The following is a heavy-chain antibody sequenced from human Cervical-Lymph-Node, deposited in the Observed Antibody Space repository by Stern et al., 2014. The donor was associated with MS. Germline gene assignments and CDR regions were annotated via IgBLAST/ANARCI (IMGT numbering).Heavy chain of an antibody. Sequence: VQLVESGPGLVKSSETLSLTCAVSGDSISSYTHYWAWIRQPPGKGLEWIGSVYYSGATYYNPSLKIPVPISVDTSKNHFSLGLNSVTAADTAVYYCAKHACTGAACPFDLWGQGTLVTVSS. D-gene: IGHD2-8*02. CDR1: GDSISSYTHY. J-gene: IGHJ4*02. CDR2: VYYSGAT. V-gene: IGHV4-39*01. CDR3: AKHACTGAACPFDL.